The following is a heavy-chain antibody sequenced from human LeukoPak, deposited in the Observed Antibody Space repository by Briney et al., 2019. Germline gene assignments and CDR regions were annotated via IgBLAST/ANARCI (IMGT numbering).Heavy chain of an antibody. D-gene: IGHD6-6*01. J-gene: IGHJ5*02. CDR3: ARDAPSPSYSSSSPRWFDP. V-gene: IGHV4-4*07. CDR2: IYTSGST. CDR1: GGSISSYY. Sequence: SETLSLTCTVSGGSISSYYWSWIRQPAGKGLEWIGRIYTSGSTNYNPSLKSRVTMSVDTSKNQFSLKLSSVTAADTAVYYCARDAPSPSYSSSSPRWFDPWGQGTLVTVSS.